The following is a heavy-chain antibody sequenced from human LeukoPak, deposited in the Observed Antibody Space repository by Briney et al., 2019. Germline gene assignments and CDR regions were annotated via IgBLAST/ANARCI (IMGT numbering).Heavy chain of an antibody. CDR2: IYTSGST. J-gene: IGHJ4*02. D-gene: IGHD2-2*02. V-gene: IGHV4-4*07. CDR1: GGSMSSYY. CDR3: AREGDDCSSTSCYIGY. Sequence: SETLSLTCTVSGGSMSSYYWSWIRQPAGKGLEWIGRIYTSGSTNYNPSLKSRVTMSVDTSKNQFSLKLSSVTAADTAVYYCAREGDDCSSTSCYIGYWGQGTLVTVSS.